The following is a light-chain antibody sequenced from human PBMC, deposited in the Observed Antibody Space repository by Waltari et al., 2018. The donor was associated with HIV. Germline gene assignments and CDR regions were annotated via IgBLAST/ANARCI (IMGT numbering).Light chain of an antibody. CDR3: LLFYSGVRV. CDR1: TGAITSGHY. Sequence: QAVVTQEPSLTVSPGGTVTLTCGCSTGAITSGHYPYWLQRKPGQAPTTLIYNITTTPSWPPALFSVSLLGCKAALSLEGAQSEDESEYYCLLFYSGVRVFVRGTKLTVL. CDR2: NIT. J-gene: IGLJ2*01. V-gene: IGLV7-46*01.